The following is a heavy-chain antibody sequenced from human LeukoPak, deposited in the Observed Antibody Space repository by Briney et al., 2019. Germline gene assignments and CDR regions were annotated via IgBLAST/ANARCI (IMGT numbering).Heavy chain of an antibody. D-gene: IGHD6-6*01. V-gene: IGHV1-46*01. CDR1: GYTFSSYY. CDR2: INPTGGST. Sequence: ASVTVSSMASGYTFSSYYMHWVRQAPAQGVQWMGIINPTGGSTSYSQKFQSRVTITREASTSTVYMELSSLRSEDTAVYYCARDGPRIAALGEDFDYWGQGNLVTVSS. J-gene: IGHJ4*02. CDR3: ARDGPRIAALGEDFDY.